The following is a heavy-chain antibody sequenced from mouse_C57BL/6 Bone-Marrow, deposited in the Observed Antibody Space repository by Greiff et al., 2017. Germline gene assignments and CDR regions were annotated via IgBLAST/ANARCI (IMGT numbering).Heavy chain of an antibody. CDR1: GFNIKDDY. CDR2: IDPENGDT. V-gene: IGHV14-4*01. J-gene: IGHJ1*03. Sequence: EVQLQQSGAELVRPGASVKLSCTASGFNIKDDYMHWVKQRPEQGLEWIGWIDPENGDTEYASKFQGKATITADTSSNTAYLQLSSLTSEYTAVYYCTTSYGNYVYWYFDVWGTGTTVTVSS. D-gene: IGHD2-1*01. CDR3: TTSYGNYVYWYFDV.